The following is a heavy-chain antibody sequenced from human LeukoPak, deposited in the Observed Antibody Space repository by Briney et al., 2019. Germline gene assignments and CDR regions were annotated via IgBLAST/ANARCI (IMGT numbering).Heavy chain of an antibody. Sequence: SETLSLTCTVSGGSISSGGYYWSWIRQHPGKGLEWIGYIYYSGSTYYNPSLKSRVTISVDTSKNQFSLKLSSVTAADTAVYYCARAAYGSGTKDRRWYFDLWGRGTLVTVSS. CDR2: IYYSGST. CDR3: ARAAYGSGTKDRRWYFDL. CDR1: GGSISSGGYY. D-gene: IGHD3-10*01. V-gene: IGHV4-31*03. J-gene: IGHJ2*01.